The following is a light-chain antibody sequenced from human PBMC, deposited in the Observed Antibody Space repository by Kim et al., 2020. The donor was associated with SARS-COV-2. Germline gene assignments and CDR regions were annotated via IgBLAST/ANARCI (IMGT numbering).Light chain of an antibody. CDR2: EVT. CDR1: SSDVGNYNL. Sequence: QSALTQPASVSGSPGQSITISCTGTSSDVGNYNLVSWYQQHPGKAPKLKIYEVTKRPSGVSNRFSGSKSGNTASLTISGLQAEDEADYYCSSYTSSSTSLYVFGTGTKVTVL. J-gene: IGLJ1*01. CDR3: SSYTSSSTSLYV. V-gene: IGLV2-14*02.